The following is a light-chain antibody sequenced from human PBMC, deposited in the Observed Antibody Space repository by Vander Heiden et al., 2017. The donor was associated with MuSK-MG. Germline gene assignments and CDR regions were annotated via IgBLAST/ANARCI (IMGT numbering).Light chain of an antibody. J-gene: IGKJ2*01. V-gene: IGKV3-20*01. CDR2: GAS. Sequence: EIVLTQSPGTLSLSPGERATLSCRASQSVSSSYLAWYQQKPGQAPRLLIYGASSRATGIPDRISGSGSGTDFTLTISRLEPEDFAVYYCQQDGSSPYTFGQWTKLEIK. CDR3: QQDGSSPYT. CDR1: QSVSSSY.